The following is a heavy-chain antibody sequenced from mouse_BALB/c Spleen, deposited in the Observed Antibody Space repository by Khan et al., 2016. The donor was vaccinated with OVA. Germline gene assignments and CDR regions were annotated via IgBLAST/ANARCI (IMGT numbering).Heavy chain of an antibody. CDR3: ARTHER. CDR1: GYTFTSYT. J-gene: IGHJ2*01. V-gene: IGHV1-4*01. CDR2: INPSSGYT. Sequence: QVHVKQSGAELARPGASVKMSCKASGYTFTSYTMHWVKQRPGQGLEWIGYINPSSGYTKYNQKFKDKATLSADKSSRTAYMQLSSLTSEDAAGYYCARTHERWGQGTTLTVSS.